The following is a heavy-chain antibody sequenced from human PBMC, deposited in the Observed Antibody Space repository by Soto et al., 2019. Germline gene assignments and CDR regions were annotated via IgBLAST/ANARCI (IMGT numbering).Heavy chain of an antibody. Sequence: VPLVESGGGVVQPGRSLRLSCAASGFIFSNFGMHWVRQAPGKGLEWVAVIWYDGSNEYYADSVKGRFTISKDNSKNTLYLQMNSLRAEDTAVYYCARDDIPGIAVATYGMDVWGQGTTVTVSS. J-gene: IGHJ6*02. V-gene: IGHV3-33*01. D-gene: IGHD6-19*01. CDR1: GFIFSNFG. CDR3: ARDDIPGIAVATYGMDV. CDR2: IWYDGSNE.